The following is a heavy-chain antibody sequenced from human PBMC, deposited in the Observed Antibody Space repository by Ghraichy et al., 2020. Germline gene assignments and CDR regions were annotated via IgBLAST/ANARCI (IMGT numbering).Heavy chain of an antibody. CDR3: ARDSLEGDSRYYFDY. D-gene: IGHD2-21*02. V-gene: IGHV3-48*02. Sequence: ETLSLTCAASGFTFSTYSMNWVRQAPGKGLEWISYISSTSRTIFYADSVKGRFTISRDNAKNSLYLQMNSLRDEDTAVYYCARDSLEGDSRYYFDYWGQGTLVTVSS. J-gene: IGHJ4*02. CDR2: ISSTSRTI. CDR1: GFTFSTYS.